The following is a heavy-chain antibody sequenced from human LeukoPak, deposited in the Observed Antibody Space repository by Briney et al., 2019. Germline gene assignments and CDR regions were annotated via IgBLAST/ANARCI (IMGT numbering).Heavy chain of an antibody. CDR1: GGSISSGGYY. Sequence: SQTLSLTCTVSGGSISSGGYYWSWIRQHPGKGLEWTGYIYYSGSTYYNPSLKSRVTISVDTSKNQFSLKLSSVTAADTAVYYCARATTDYDSSGYYPDHFDYWGQGTLVTVSS. CDR3: ARATTDYDSSGYYPDHFDY. CDR2: IYYSGST. J-gene: IGHJ4*02. D-gene: IGHD3-22*01. V-gene: IGHV4-31*03.